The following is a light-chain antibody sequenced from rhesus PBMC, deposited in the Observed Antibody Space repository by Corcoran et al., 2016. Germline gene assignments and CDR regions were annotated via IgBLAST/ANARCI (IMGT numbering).Light chain of an antibody. V-gene: IGLV2S7*01. CDR2: AVT. Sequence: QSAPTQPPSVSGFPGQSETISCTGTNNDIGIYNYVSWHQQYPGSAPQLIIFAVTERAAGVSGRFSGSKSGNSASLTISGLQAADEADYFCASYTTSDTYIFGSGTRLTVL. J-gene: IGLJ1*01. CDR1: NNDIGIYNY. CDR3: ASYTTSDTYI.